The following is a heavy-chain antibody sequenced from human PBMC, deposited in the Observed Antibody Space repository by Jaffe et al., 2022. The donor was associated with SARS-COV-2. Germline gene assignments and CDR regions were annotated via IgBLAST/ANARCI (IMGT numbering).Heavy chain of an antibody. CDR1: GGSISSSSYY. J-gene: IGHJ4*02. Sequence: QLQLQESGPGLVKPSETLSLTCTVSGGSISSSSYYWGWIRQPPGKGLEWIGSIYYSGSTYYNPSLKSRVTISVDTSKNQFSLKLSSVTAADTAVYYCARHPLTDYYDSSGYLDYWGQGTLVTVSS. CDR3: ARHPLTDYYDSSGYLDY. V-gene: IGHV4-39*01. D-gene: IGHD3-22*01. CDR2: IYYSGST.